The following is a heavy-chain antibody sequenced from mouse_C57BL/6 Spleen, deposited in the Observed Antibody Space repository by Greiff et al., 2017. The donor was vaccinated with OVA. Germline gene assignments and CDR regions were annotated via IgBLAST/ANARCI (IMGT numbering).Heavy chain of an antibody. CDR2: INPSTGGT. Sequence: EVKLMESGPELVKPGASVKISCKASGYSFTGYYMNWVKQSPEKSLEWIGEINPSTGGTTYNQKFKAKATLTVDKSSSTAYMQLKSLTSEDSAVYYCARDWGDYWGQGTTLTVSS. D-gene: IGHD4-1*01. CDR1: GYSFTGYY. V-gene: IGHV1-42*01. CDR3: ARDWGDY. J-gene: IGHJ2*01.